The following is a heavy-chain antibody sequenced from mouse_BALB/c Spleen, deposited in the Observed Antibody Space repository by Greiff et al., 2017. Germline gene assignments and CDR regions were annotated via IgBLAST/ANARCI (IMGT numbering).Heavy chain of an antibody. CDR2: ISNGGGST. V-gene: IGHV5-12-2*01. CDR3: ARQADYGSSFDY. Sequence: EVKLVESGGGLVQPGGSLKLSCAASGFTFSSYTMSWVRQTPEKRLEWVAYISNGGGSTYYPDTVKGRFTISRDNAKNTLYLQMSSLKSEDTAMYYCARQADYGSSFDYWGQGTTLTVSS. CDR1: GFTFSSYT. J-gene: IGHJ2*01. D-gene: IGHD1-1*01.